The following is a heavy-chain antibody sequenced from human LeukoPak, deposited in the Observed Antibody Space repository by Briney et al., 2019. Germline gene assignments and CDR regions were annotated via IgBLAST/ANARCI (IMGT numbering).Heavy chain of an antibody. CDR3: ARGLKPYSSSGTNYAFDL. V-gene: IGHV3-21*06. CDR2: ISSSSDYI. CDR1: GFTFGRHS. D-gene: IGHD2-2*01. Sequence: SGGSLRLSCAASGFTFGRHSMNWVRQAPRKGLEWVPSISSSSDYIYYADSVKGRFIISRDNAKNSVSLQMNSLRAEDTAVYYCARGLKPYSSSGTNYAFDLWGQGTMVTVSS. J-gene: IGHJ3*01.